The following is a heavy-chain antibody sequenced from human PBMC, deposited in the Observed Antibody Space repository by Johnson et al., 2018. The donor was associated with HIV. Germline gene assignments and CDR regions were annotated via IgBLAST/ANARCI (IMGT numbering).Heavy chain of an antibody. J-gene: IGHJ3*02. CDR3: ARVSSSTIAVTGNAFEI. D-gene: IGHD6-19*01. V-gene: IGHV3-15*01. CDR2: ITSKTEGGTT. Sequence: VQLVESGGGLVKPGGSLRLSCAASGFTFSNAWMSWVRQAPGQGLEWVGRITSKTEGGTTDYAAPAKGRFTNSRENSRSTLYLQMNSLRVEDTAVYYCARVSSSTIAVTGNAFEIWGQGTMVSVSS. CDR1: GFTFSNAW.